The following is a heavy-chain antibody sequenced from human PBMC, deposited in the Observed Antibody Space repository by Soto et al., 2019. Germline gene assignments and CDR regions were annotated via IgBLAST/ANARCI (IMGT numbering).Heavy chain of an antibody. Sequence: QVQLVHSGAEVKKPGSSVKVSCKASGGTFSSYTISWVRQAPGQGLEWMGRIIPILGIANYAQKFQGRVTITADKSTSTAYMELSSLRSEDTAVYYCAGGNMGVVVAASADYWGQGTLVTVSS. CDR3: AGGNMGVVVAASADY. D-gene: IGHD2-15*01. CDR1: GGTFSSYT. CDR2: IIPILGIA. V-gene: IGHV1-69*02. J-gene: IGHJ4*02.